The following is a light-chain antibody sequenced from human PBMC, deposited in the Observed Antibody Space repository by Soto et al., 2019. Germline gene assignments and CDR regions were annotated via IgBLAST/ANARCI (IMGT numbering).Light chain of an antibody. CDR2: DVS. CDR1: SSSKW. CDR3: QHTTDFT. Sequence: DIQMTQSPSTLAASLGDTVTMTCRSSSKWLAWYQKKPGKATKLLIYDVSNLERGVPPRFSGSTSGAESTLTITGLQPDDLGTYYCQHTTDFTFGQGTKVEIK. J-gene: IGKJ2*01. V-gene: IGKV1-5*01.